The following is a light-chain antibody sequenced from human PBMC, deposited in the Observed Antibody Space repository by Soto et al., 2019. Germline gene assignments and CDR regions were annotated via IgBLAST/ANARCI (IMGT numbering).Light chain of an antibody. CDR2: DAS. CDR1: QSVSSY. Sequence: EIVLTQSPATLSLSPGERATLSCRASQSVSSYLAWYQQKPGQAPRLLIYDASNRATGIPARFSGSGSGTDFTLTISSLEPEDLAVYYCQQRSNWPPDYTFGGGTKVEIK. J-gene: IGKJ4*01. V-gene: IGKV3-11*01. CDR3: QQRSNWPPDYT.